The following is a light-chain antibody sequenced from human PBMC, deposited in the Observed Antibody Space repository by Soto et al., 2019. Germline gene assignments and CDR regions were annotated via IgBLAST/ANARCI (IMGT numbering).Light chain of an antibody. CDR1: QSVNNN. CDR2: GAS. Sequence: EIVMTQSPATLSVSPGERATLSCRASQSVNNNLDGYQQKPGQAPRLLISGASARATGIPARFSGSGSGTEFTLTISSLQSEDFAVYYCQQYNNWPLTFGGGTKVEIK. V-gene: IGKV3-15*01. CDR3: QQYNNWPLT. J-gene: IGKJ4*01.